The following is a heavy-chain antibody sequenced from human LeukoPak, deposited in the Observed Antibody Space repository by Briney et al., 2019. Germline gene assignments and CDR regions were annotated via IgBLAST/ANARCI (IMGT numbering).Heavy chain of an antibody. V-gene: IGHV3-11*01. D-gene: IGHD5-24*01. CDR2: ISSSGSGDIM. CDR3: AVHRDDYNFHFDS. CDR1: GFTFSDYY. J-gene: IGHJ4*02. Sequence: SGGSLRLSCAASGFTFSDYYMSWIRQAPGKALEWVSYISSSGSGDIMHYADSLKGRFTISRDNAKNSLYLQMNSLRAEDTAVYYCAVHRDDYNFHFDSWGQGTLVTVPS.